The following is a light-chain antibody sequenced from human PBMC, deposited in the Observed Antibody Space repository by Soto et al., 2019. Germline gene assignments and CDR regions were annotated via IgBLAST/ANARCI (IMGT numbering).Light chain of an antibody. CDR2: GAS. Sequence: EMVMTQSPAILSVSPGESAPLSGRASQSVNSNLAWYQQKPGQAPRLLIYGASTRATGIPARFSGSGSGTEFTLTISSLQSEDFAVYYCQQYNNWPWTVGQGTKVDIK. CDR3: QQYNNWPWT. J-gene: IGKJ1*01. V-gene: IGKV3-15*01. CDR1: QSVNSN.